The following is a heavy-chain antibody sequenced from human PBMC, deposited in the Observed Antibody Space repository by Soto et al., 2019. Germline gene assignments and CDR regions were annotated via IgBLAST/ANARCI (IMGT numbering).Heavy chain of an antibody. V-gene: IGHV4-61*01. J-gene: IGHJ4*02. Sequence: KPSETLSLTCTVSGGSVSSGSYYWSWIRQPPGKGLEWIGYIYYSGSTNYNPSLKSRVTISVDTSKNQFSLKLSSVTAADTAVYYCARTHPASKLRFLEWNLDHWGQGTLVTVSS. CDR1: GGSVSSGSYY. CDR2: IYYSGST. D-gene: IGHD3-3*01. CDR3: ARTHPASKLRFLEWNLDH.